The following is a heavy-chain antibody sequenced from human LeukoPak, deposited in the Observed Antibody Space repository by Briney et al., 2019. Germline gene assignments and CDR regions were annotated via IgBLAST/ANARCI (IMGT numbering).Heavy chain of an antibody. CDR3: ARGRLTTPNWFGP. J-gene: IGHJ5*02. CDR1: SDSISSYF. V-gene: IGHV4-59*01. Sequence: PSETLSLTCTVSSDSISSYFWTWIWQPPGKGLEWLGYLYNSGNTNYNPSLKSRVTMSVDTSKNQFSLRLTSVTAADTAVYYCARGRLTTPNWFGPWGQGILVTVSS. D-gene: IGHD1/OR15-1a*01. CDR2: LYNSGNT.